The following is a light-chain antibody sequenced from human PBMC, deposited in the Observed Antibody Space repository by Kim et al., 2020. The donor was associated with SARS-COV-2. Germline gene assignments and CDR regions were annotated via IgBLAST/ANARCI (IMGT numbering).Light chain of an antibody. J-gene: IGLJ2*01. Sequence: SYELTQPPSVSVSPGQTASITCSGDKLGDTYACWYQQKPGQSPVLVIYQDSQRPSGIPERFSGSNSGNTATLTISGTQAMDEADYYCQAWDSSTAPFGGG. CDR1: KLGDTY. CDR3: QAWDSSTAP. CDR2: QDS. V-gene: IGLV3-1*01.